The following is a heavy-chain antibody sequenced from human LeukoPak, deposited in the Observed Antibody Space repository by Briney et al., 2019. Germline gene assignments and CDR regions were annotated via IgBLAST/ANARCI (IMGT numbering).Heavy chain of an antibody. D-gene: IGHD2/OR15-2a*01. Sequence: PSETLSLTCTVSRGSVSSGYYYWTWIRQPPGKGLEWIGYISYSGSTNYSPCLKSRVTISIDTSKNQISLKLSSVTAADTAVYYCAAWQNRLFDYWGQGTLVTVSS. CDR2: ISYSGST. CDR1: RGSVSSGYYY. CDR3: AAWQNRLFDY. J-gene: IGHJ4*02. V-gene: IGHV4-61*01.